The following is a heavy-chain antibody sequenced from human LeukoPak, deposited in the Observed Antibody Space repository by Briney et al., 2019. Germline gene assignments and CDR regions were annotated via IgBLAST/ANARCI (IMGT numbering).Heavy chain of an antibody. V-gene: IGHV3-21*01. J-gene: IGHJ6*03. D-gene: IGHD3-9*01. Sequence: PGGSLRLSCAASGFTFSSYSMNWVRQAPGKGLEWVSSISSSSSYIYYADSVKGRFTISRDNAKNSLYLQMNSLRAEDTAVYYCARGRSGDISKGDYYYMDVWGKGTTVTVSS. CDR1: GFTFSSYS. CDR3: ARGRSGDISKGDYYYMDV. CDR2: ISSSSSYI.